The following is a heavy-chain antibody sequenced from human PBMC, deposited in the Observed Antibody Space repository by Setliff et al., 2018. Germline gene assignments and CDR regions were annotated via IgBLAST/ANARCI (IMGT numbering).Heavy chain of an antibody. CDR2: IYHAGRT. CDR1: GGSISSGDAS. V-gene: IGHV4-30-2*01. Sequence: SSETLSLTCAVSGGSISSGDASWSWVRQPPGKGLEWIGYIYHAGRTYYNPSLKSRVTISVDTSKNQFSLKLSSVTAADTAIYYCARVRNTQNGFFDYWSQGTLVTVSS. J-gene: IGHJ4*02. D-gene: IGHD1-1*01. CDR3: ARVRNTQNGFFDY.